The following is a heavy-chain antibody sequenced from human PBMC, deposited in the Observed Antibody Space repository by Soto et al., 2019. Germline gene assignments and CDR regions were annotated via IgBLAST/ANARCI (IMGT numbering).Heavy chain of an antibody. CDR3: ARVFDTYYFDS. D-gene: IGHD3-9*01. CDR2: IWSDGSNK. V-gene: IGHV3-33*01. Sequence: QVRLVESGGGVVQPGRSLRLSCAASGFTFSSYGMHWVRQARGKGLEWVAVIWSDGSNKYYADSVKGRFTISRDNSKKTLYLQMNSLRAEDTAVYYCARVFDTYYFDSWGQGNMVTVSS. J-gene: IGHJ4*02. CDR1: GFTFSSYG.